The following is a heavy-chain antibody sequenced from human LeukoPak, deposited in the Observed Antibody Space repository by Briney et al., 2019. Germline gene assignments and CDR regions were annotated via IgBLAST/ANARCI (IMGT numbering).Heavy chain of an antibody. CDR1: GGSFSGYY. Sequence: SETLSLTCAVYGGSFSGYYWSWIRQPPGKGLEWIGEINHSGSTNYNPSLKSRVTISVDTSKNQFSLKLSSVTAADTAVYYCARRNCDKRFDYWGQGTVVTVSS. D-gene: IGHD1-14*01. J-gene: IGHJ4*02. V-gene: IGHV4-34*01. CDR3: ARRNCDKRFDY. CDR2: INHSGST.